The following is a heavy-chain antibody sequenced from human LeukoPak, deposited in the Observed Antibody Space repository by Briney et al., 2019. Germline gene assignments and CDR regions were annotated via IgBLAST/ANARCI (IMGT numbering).Heavy chain of an antibody. J-gene: IGHJ4*02. D-gene: IGHD3-22*01. CDR3: ARVSYDSSGYYYDLDY. CDR1: EFTFSSYP. V-gene: IGHV3-23*01. Sequence: GGSLRLSCAASEFTFSSYPMSWVRQAPGKGLEWVSGITGSGGSTYYADSVKGRFTISRDNAKNSLYLQMNSLRAEDTAVYYRARVSYDSSGYYYDLDYWGQGTLVTVSS. CDR2: ITGSGGST.